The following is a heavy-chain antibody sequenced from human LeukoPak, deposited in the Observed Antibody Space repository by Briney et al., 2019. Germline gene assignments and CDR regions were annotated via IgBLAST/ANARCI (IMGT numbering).Heavy chain of an antibody. J-gene: IGHJ6*02. CDR1: GFTFSSYS. V-gene: IGHV3-21*01. CDR3: ARVRITIFGVVSGKDV. D-gene: IGHD3-3*01. Sequence: GGSLRLSCAASGFTFSSYSMTWVRQAPGKGLEWVSSISSSSSYIYYADSVKGRFTISRDNAKNSLYLQMNSLRAEDTAVYYCARVRITIFGVVSGKDVWGQGTTVTVSS. CDR2: ISSSSSYI.